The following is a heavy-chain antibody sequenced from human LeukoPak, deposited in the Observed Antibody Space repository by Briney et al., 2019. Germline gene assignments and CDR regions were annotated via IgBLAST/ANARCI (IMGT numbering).Heavy chain of an antibody. CDR1: GYSFTSYY. V-gene: IGHV1-46*01. Sequence: ASVKVSCKTSGYSFTSYYMHWVRQAPGHGLEWMGIINPSGGSTTYAQKFQGRLTMTSDTSTSTVYMELSSLRSEDTAVYYCARSSAYYNEADIWGQGTMVTVSS. J-gene: IGHJ3*02. CDR3: ARSSAYYNEADI. D-gene: IGHD1-26*01. CDR2: INPSGGST.